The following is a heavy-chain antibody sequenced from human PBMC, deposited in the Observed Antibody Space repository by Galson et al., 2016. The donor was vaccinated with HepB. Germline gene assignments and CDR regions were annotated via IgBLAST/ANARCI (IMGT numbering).Heavy chain of an antibody. CDR1: GFSVSSNY. CDR2: ISGSGVNA. CDR3: ARGTFCSGDSCYSPAFDM. D-gene: IGHD2-15*01. Sequence: SLRLSCAASGFSVSSNYMSWVRQAPGEGLEWVSAISGSGVNAHYADSVKGRFTISRDNSKNTLYLQMNTLRAEDTAVYYCARGTFCSGDSCYSPAFDMWGQGTMVTVSS. V-gene: IGHV3-23*01. J-gene: IGHJ3*02.